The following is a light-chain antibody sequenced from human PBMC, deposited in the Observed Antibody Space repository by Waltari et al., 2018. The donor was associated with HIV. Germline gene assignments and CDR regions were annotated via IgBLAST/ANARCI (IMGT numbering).Light chain of an antibody. CDR2: EVT. Sequence: QAALTQPASVSGSPGPSITISRTGTSRDVGGYNYVPWYQQRPGKGPTLIIYEVTNRPSGVSDRFSGSKSGNTASLTISGLQTEDEADYYCSSYVSTSSLGLFGGGTKLTVL. CDR1: SRDVGGYNY. CDR3: SSYVSTSSLGL. V-gene: IGLV2-14*01. J-gene: IGLJ2*01.